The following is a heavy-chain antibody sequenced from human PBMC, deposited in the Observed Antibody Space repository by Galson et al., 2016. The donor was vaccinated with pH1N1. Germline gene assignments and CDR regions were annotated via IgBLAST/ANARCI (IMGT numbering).Heavy chain of an antibody. J-gene: IGHJ6*03. CDR1: GFSFSSQR. D-gene: IGHD2-2*01. Sequence: LRLSCAASGFSFSSQRMNWVRQPPGKGLEWIGEITHTGNTNYNPSLESRVTVSMDTSKNHFSLNLTSVPAADTAVYYCARCYRENLWGGSNYYYSMHVWGQGTKVTVSS. CDR3: ARCYRENLWGGSNYYYSMHV. V-gene: IGHV4/OR15-8*02. CDR2: ITHTGNT.